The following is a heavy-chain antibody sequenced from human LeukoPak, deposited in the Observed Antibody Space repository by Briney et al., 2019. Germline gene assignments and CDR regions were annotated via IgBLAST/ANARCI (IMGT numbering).Heavy chain of an antibody. CDR1: GYIFTSYA. Sequence: SVKVSCKASGYIFTSYAISWVRQAPGQGLEWMGGIIPIFGTANYAQKFQGRVTITADESTSTAYMELSSLRSEDTAVYYCARGLAATADAFDIWGQGTMVTVSS. J-gene: IGHJ3*02. CDR3: ARGLAATADAFDI. V-gene: IGHV1-69*13. CDR2: IIPIFGTA. D-gene: IGHD6-25*01.